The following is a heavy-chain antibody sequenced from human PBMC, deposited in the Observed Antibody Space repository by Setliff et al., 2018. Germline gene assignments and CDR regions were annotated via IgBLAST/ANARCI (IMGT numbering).Heavy chain of an antibody. D-gene: IGHD3-10*01. CDR3: VRVDMVLSNFDF. Sequence: ASVKVSCKASGYTFTNYLIHWVRQSPGQSPEWMGWINAGNGHTKFSQSFQGRLCISSDTSASTVYMDLHNLGSEDTAVYFCVRVDMVLSNFDFWGQGTLVTVSS. CDR2: INAGNGHT. CDR1: GYTFTNYL. J-gene: IGHJ4*02. V-gene: IGHV1-3*01.